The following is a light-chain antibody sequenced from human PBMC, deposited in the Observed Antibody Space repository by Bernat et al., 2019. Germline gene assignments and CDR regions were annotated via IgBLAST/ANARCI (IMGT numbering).Light chain of an antibody. CDR2: SKN. V-gene: IGLV1-44*01. CDR3: GTWDASLNVWL. CDR1: STNIGSNT. Sequence: QSILTQPPSASGTPGQRVTIYCSGGSTNIGSNTVNWYQQVPGTAPKLLIFSKNQRPSGVPDRFSGSKSGTSASLAISGLQPDDEADYYCGTWDASLNVWLFGGGTKLTVL. J-gene: IGLJ2*01.